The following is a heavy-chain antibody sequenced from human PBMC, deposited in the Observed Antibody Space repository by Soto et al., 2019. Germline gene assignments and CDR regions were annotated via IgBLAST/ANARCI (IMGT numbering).Heavy chain of an antibody. CDR3: AKKGLINGHGDDFYYDVDV. J-gene: IGHJ6*02. D-gene: IGHD2-21*02. V-gene: IGHV3-23*01. CDR1: GFTFSNYA. Sequence: EVQLLESGGGLVQPGGSLRLSCAASGFTFSNYAMSWVRQAPGKGLEWVSSISGSGSTKYYPDPVKGRFTISRDNSKNTLYLQMNSLRTEDTAIYYCAKKGLINGHGDDFYYDVDVWGQGTTVTVSS. CDR2: ISGSGSTK.